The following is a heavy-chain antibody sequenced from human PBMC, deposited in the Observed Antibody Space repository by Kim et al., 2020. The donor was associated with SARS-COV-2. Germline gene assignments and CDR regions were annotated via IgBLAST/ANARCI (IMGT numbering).Heavy chain of an antibody. J-gene: IGHJ6*02. V-gene: IGHV4-34*01. D-gene: IGHD5-18*01. CDR1: GGSFSGYY. CDR3: ARVVWIQAARPSSRYYGMDV. CDR2: INHSGST. Sequence: SETLSLTCAVYGGSFSGYYWSWIRQPPGKGLEWIGEINHSGSTNYNPSLKSRVTISVDTSKNQFSLKLSSVTAADTAVYYCARVVWIQAARPSSRYYGMDVWGQGTTVTVSS.